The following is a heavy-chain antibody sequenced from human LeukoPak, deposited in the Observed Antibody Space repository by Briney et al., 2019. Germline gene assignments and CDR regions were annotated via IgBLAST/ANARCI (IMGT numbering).Heavy chain of an antibody. J-gene: IGHJ4*02. D-gene: IGHD3-22*01. CDR2: NSNDGGGT. CDR1: GFIFNNYG. CDR3: AIGSSGYFVDL. V-gene: IGHV3-23*01. Sequence: GGSLSLSCAASGFIFNNYGLIWLRQAPEKLLEWVSANSNDGGGTYYADFVKGRFTISRDNSNNTLLLQMNSLTSEDTAQYYCAIGSSGYFVDLWGLGTLVTVSS.